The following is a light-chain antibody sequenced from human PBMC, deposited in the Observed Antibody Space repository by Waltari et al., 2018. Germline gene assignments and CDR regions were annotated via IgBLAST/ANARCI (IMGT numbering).Light chain of an antibody. CDR3: SSYAGSSTLV. J-gene: IGLJ3*02. CDR2: DVN. Sequence: QSALTQPRSVSGSPGQSVTISCTGTSSDVGDSYYVSWYQQNPGKAPKLMIYDVNKRPPGVPYRFSCSKSGNTASLTISGLQPEDEADYYCSSYAGSSTLVFGGGTKLTVL. V-gene: IGLV2-11*01. CDR1: SSDVGDSYY.